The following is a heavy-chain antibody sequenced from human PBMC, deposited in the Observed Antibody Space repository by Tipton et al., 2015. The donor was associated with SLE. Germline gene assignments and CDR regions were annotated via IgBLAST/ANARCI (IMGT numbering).Heavy chain of an antibody. CDR1: GGSSRSTSDY. Sequence: LRLSCTVSGGSSRSTSDYWVWIRQSPGKGLEWIGEVFHSGSANYNPSLESRVTISVDTSKNEFSLTLNSVTAADTAVYYCARGGSRRIDYWDEGALVTVSS. CDR2: VFHSGSA. V-gene: IGHV4-39*07. J-gene: IGHJ4*02. CDR3: ARGGSRRIDY. D-gene: IGHD3-10*01.